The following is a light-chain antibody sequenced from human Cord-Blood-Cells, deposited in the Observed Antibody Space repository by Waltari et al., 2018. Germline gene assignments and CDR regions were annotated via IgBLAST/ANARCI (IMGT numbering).Light chain of an antibody. CDR2: EVS. Sequence: QSALTQPASVSGSPGQSTTISCTGTSSDVGSYNLVSWYHQHPGNAPKLMIYEVSKRPSGVSKRFAGTKSGNTASLTISGLQAEDEADYYCCSYAGSSYVFGTGTKVTVL. CDR3: CSYAGSSYV. CDR1: SSDVGSYNL. J-gene: IGLJ1*01. V-gene: IGLV2-23*02.